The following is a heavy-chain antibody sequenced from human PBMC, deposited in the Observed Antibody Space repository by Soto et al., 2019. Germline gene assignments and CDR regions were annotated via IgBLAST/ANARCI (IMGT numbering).Heavy chain of an antibody. J-gene: IGHJ6*02. V-gene: IGHV4-34*01. Sequence: TLSLTCAVAGGSFSDYYGTWIRQSPGKGLEWMGEINHSGITDYNPSLKSRVTISVDTYKNEISLKLRSVTAADTAMYYCARGRLEWLLLGYGVDVWGQGTMVTVSS. CDR1: GGSFSDYY. D-gene: IGHD3-3*01. CDR3: ARGRLEWLLLGYGVDV. CDR2: INHSGIT.